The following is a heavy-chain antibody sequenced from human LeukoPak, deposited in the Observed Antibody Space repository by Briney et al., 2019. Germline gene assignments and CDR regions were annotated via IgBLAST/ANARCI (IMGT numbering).Heavy chain of an antibody. D-gene: IGHD1-26*01. V-gene: IGHV3-23*01. J-gene: IGHJ4*02. CDR1: GFTFSNYA. Sequence: GGSLRLSCAASGFTFSNYAMSWVRQAPGKGLEWVSAISISGGSTYYADSVKGRFTISRDSSKNTLYLQMNTLRAEDTALYYCAKGTKWELPFDHWGQGTLVTVSS. CDR2: ISISGGST. CDR3: AKGTKWELPFDH.